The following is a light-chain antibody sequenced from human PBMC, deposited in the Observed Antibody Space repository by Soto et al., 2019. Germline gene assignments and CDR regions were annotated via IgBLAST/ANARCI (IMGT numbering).Light chain of an antibody. CDR2: AAS. Sequence: DIQMTQSPYSVSASVGDRVTITCRASQNIGSWLAWFQQKPGKAPKLLIFAASSLPRGVPSRFSGRESETHFTLTINSLQPEDFATYYCQQAYDFPFTFGPGTRVD. CDR1: QNIGSW. J-gene: IGKJ3*01. CDR3: QQAYDFPFT. V-gene: IGKV1-12*01.